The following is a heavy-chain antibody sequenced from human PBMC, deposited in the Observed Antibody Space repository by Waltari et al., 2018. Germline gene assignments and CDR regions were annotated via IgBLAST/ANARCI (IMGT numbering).Heavy chain of an antibody. CDR1: GFTFSNYW. D-gene: IGHD6-19*01. J-gene: IGHJ6*02. V-gene: IGHV4-4*02. Sequence: VHLVESGGGFVQPGGSLRLSCAASGFTFSNYWTHWVRQAPGKGLEWIGEINHSGSTNYNPSLKSRVTMSVDTSKNQFSLNLSSVTAADTAVYYCARGESLYNSDWTPRGYYYYGMDVWGQGTTVTVSS. CDR2: INHSGST. CDR3: ARGESLYNSDWTPRGYYYYGMDV.